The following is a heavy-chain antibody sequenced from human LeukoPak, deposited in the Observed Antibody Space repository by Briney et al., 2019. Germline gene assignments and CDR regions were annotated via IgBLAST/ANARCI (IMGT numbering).Heavy chain of an antibody. D-gene: IGHD1-26*01. V-gene: IGHV3-30*03. J-gene: IGHJ4*02. CDR1: GFSSTGYG. CDR2: IKWDGYNK. Sequence: GGSLRLSCAASGFSSTGYGIHWARQAPGKGLEGVATIKWDGYNKYYVDSVKGRFTVPRDTSKNTVYLQMDSLRSEDTAVYYCARREAVGAMSDFDDWGQGTLVTVSS. CDR3: ARREAVGAMSDFDD.